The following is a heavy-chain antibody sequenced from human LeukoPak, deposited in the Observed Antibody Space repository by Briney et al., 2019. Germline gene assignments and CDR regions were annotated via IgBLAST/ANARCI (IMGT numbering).Heavy chain of an antibody. V-gene: IGHV3-23*01. CDR3: AKLTYGSGTYGAFDY. D-gene: IGHD3-10*01. Sequence: GGTLRLSCAASGFTFSSYGMSWVRQAPGKGLEWVSGIRGSGDITFYADSVKGRFTISRDNSKNTLYLQMNSLRAEDTAVYYCAKLTYGSGTYGAFDYWDQGTLVTVST. CDR1: GFTFSSYG. J-gene: IGHJ4*02. CDR2: IRGSGDIT.